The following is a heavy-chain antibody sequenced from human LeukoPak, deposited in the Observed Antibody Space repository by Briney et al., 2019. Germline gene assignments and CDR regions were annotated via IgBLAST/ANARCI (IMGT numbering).Heavy chain of an antibody. J-gene: IGHJ4*02. CDR1: GFTLSSYS. V-gene: IGHV3-48*01. CDR2: ISSSSSTI. D-gene: IGHD6-6*01. CDR3: ARDLIAARPGHY. Sequence: GGSLRLSCAASGFTLSSYSMNWVRQAPGKGLEWVSYISSSSSTIYYADSVKGRFTISRDNAKNSLYLQMNSLRAEDMAVYYCARDLIAARPGHYWGQGTLVTVSS.